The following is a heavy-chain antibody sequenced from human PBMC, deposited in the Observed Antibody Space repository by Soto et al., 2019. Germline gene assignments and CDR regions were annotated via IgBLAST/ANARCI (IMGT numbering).Heavy chain of an antibody. CDR3: ATLSTQFDR. CDR2: ISGSGNSI. CDR1: GFTFSDYY. Sequence: QVLLVESGGGLVKPGGSLRLSCAASGFTFSDYYMSWIRQAPGMGLEWVSYISGSGNSIYYADSVKGRFTISRDNAKNSLYLQMNILRVEDTAVYYCATLSTQFDRWGQGNLVTVSS. J-gene: IGHJ5*02. V-gene: IGHV3-11*01.